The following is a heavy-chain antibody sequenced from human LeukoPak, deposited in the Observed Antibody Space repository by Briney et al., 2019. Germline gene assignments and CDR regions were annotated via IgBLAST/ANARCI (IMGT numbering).Heavy chain of an antibody. D-gene: IGHD5-12*01. Sequence: GGSLRLSCAASGFTFSSYSMNWVRQAPGKGLECVSSISSSSSYIYYADSVKGRFTISRDNAKNSLNLQMNSLRAEDTAVYYCAREGDSGYVELDSWGQGTLVTVSS. J-gene: IGHJ4*02. V-gene: IGHV3-21*01. CDR2: ISSSSSYI. CDR1: GFTFSSYS. CDR3: AREGDSGYVELDS.